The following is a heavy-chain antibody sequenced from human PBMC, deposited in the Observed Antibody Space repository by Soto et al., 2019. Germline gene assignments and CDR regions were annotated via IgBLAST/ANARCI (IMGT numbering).Heavy chain of an antibody. D-gene: IGHD6-13*01. V-gene: IGHV3-48*03. J-gene: IGHJ4*02. CDR3: VRDTMGASAAACLDY. CDR2: ISVSGNII. CDR1: GFTFSTYE. Sequence: EVQLVESGGGLVQPGGSLRLSCAASGFTFSTYELNWVRQAPGRGLEWMSYISVSGNIIKYADSVKGRFTISRDNAENSLHLHMSSLRVDDTAVYFCVRDTMGASAAACLDYWGQGTQVIVSS.